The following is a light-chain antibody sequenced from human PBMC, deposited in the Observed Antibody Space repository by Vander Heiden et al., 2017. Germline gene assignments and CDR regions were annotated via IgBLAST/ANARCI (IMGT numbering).Light chain of an antibody. CDR2: GAS. CDR1: PSVTNSY. Sequence: DIVFTQSPGTLSLSPGERATLPFRPSPSVTNSYLAWYQQKPGQAPRLLIYGASSRANGIPDRCSGSGSGTDFTLTISRLEPEDFAVYYCQQYGSSPFTFGQGTKLEIK. V-gene: IGKV3-20*01. J-gene: IGKJ2*01. CDR3: QQYGSSPFT.